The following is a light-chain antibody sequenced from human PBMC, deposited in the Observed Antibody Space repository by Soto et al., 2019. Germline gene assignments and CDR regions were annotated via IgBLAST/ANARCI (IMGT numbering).Light chain of an antibody. CDR2: ESD. V-gene: IGLV1-51*02. J-gene: IGLJ1*01. CDR3: CSYAGSSYV. Sequence: QSVLTQPPSVSAAPGQTVTISCSGSNSNIGNNYVSWYQHVPGTAPRLVIYESDKRPPGIPDRFSGSKSGTSATLGITGLQAEDEADYYCCSYAGSSYVFGTGTKLTVL. CDR1: NSNIGNNY.